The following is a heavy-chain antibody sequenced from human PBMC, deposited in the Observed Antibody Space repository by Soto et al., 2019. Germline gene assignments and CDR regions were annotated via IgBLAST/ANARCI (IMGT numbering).Heavy chain of an antibody. V-gene: IGHV3-23*01. Sequence: PGGSLRLSCAASGFTFSSYAMSWVRQAPGKGLEWVSAISGSGGSTYYADSVKGRFTISRDNSKNTLYLQMNSLRAEDTAVYYCAKIVYSGYDGWDVYYSDYWGQGTLVTVSS. CDR3: AKIVYSGYDGWDVYYSDY. D-gene: IGHD5-12*01. CDR1: GFTFSSYA. CDR2: ISGSGGST. J-gene: IGHJ4*02.